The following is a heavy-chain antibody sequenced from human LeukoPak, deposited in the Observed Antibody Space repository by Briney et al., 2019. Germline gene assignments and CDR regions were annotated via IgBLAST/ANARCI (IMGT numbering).Heavy chain of an antibody. CDR3: ATDRGWRTSGYYLYYFEY. D-gene: IGHD3-3*01. CDR2: INEDGSKK. Sequence: PGGSLRLSCAASGFAFSDYWMSWVRQAPGKGLEWVANINEDGSKKHYLDSVEGRFTISRDNAKNSLYLQMSSLRAEDTAVYYCATDRGWRTSGYYLYYFEYWGQGTLVTYSS. V-gene: IGHV3-7*01. CDR1: GFAFSDYW. J-gene: IGHJ4*02.